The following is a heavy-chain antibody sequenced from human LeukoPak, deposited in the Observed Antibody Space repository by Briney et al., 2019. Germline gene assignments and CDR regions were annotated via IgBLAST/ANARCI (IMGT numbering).Heavy chain of an antibody. CDR2: ISGSGGST. CDR1: GFTFSSYA. D-gene: IGHD6-6*01. Sequence: HPGGSLRLSCAASGFTFSSYAMSWVRQAPGKGLEWVSAISGSGGSTYYADSVEGRFTISRDNSKNTLYLQMNSLRAEDTAVYYCAKGSGQLGWEYYYYYYMDVWGKGTTVTVSS. CDR3: AKGSGQLGWEYYYYYYMDV. V-gene: IGHV3-23*01. J-gene: IGHJ6*03.